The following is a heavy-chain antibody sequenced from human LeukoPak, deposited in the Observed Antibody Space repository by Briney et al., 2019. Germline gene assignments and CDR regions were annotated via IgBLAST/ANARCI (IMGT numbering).Heavy chain of an antibody. CDR2: IGTAGDT. V-gene: IGHV3-13*01. CDR3: ARGLCGGDCYSSPGGY. CDR1: GFTFSSYD. D-gene: IGHD2-21*02. J-gene: IGHJ4*02. Sequence: GGSLRLSCAASGFTFSSYDMHWVRQATGKGLGWVSAIGTAGDTYYPGSVKGRFTISRENAKNSLYLQMNSLRAGDTAVYYCARGLCGGDCYSSPGGYWGQGTLVTVSS.